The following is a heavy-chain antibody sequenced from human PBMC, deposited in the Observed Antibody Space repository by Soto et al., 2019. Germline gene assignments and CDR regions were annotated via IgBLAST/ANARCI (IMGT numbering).Heavy chain of an antibody. Sequence: PGGSLRLSCGASGFTFSSYAMSWVRQAPGKGLEWVSAISGSGGSTYYADSVKGRFTISRDNSKNTLYLQMNSLRAEDTAVYYCAKDPWYYYDSSGYYSYGGQGTLVTVSS. CDR3: AKDPWYYYDSSGYYSY. J-gene: IGHJ4*02. V-gene: IGHV3-23*01. CDR2: ISGSGGST. CDR1: GFTFSSYA. D-gene: IGHD3-22*01.